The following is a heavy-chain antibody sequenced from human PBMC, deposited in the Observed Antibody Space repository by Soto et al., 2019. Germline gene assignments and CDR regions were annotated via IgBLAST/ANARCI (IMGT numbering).Heavy chain of an antibody. Sequence: QITLKESGPTLVKPTQTLTLTCTFSGFSLSTSGVGVGWIRQPPGKALEWLTFIYWDDDKRNSPFLKSRRTITQDTSKSQVVRTMPNIDPVDTATYYCAHLVVAWITYYFDSWCQGSLVTVSS. CDR1: GFSLSTSGVG. CDR2: IYWDDDK. V-gene: IGHV2-5*02. CDR3: AHLVVAWITYYFDS. J-gene: IGHJ4*02. D-gene: IGHD2-15*01.